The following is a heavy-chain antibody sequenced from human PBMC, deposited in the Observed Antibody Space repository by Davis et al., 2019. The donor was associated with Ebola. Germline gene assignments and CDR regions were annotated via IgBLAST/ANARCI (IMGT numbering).Heavy chain of an antibody. CDR1: GFTFSTYG. CDR3: AKDRFSGNLGGMDV. CDR2: IWYDGSDK. J-gene: IGHJ6*02. Sequence: GGSLRLSCAASGFTFSTYGMHWVRQAPGKGLEWVAFIWYDGSDKYYADSVKGRFTISRDNSKNTLYLDMNSPRTEDTAVYYCAKDRFSGNLGGMDVWGQGTTVTVSS. V-gene: IGHV3-30*02. D-gene: IGHD1-26*01.